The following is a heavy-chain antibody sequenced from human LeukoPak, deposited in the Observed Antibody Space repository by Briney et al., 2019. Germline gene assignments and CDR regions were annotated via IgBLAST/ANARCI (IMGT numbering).Heavy chain of an antibody. V-gene: IGHV3-30*02. J-gene: IGHJ3*02. CDR2: IRYDGSNK. D-gene: IGHD3-22*01. CDR1: GFTFSSYG. CDR3: ANDSDSSGYYLDAFDI. Sequence: GGSLRLSCAASGFTFSSYGMHWVRQAPGKGLEWVAFIRYDGSNKYYADSVKGRFTISRDNSKNTLYLQMNSLRAEDTAVYYCANDSDSSGYYLDAFDIWGQGTMVTVSS.